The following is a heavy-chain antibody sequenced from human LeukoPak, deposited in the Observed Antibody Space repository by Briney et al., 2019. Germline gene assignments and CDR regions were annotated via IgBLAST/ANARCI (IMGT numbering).Heavy chain of an antibody. CDR3: ARDPGYCSSTSCHSYYSYGMDV. V-gene: IGHV3-74*01. CDR1: GFTFSGYW. CDR2: INSDGSST. J-gene: IGHJ6*04. D-gene: IGHD2-2*01. Sequence: QPGGSLRLSCAASGFTFSGYWMHWVRQAPGKGLVWVSRINSDGSSTSYADSVKGRFTISRDNAKNTLYLQMNSLRAEDTAVYYCARDPGYCSSTSCHSYYSYGMDVWGKGTTVTVSS.